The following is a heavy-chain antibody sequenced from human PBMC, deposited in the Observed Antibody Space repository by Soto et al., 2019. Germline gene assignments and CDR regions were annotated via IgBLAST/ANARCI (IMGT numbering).Heavy chain of an antibody. D-gene: IGHD3-16*01. V-gene: IGHV3-30*18. CDR2: ISYDGSNK. CDR1: GFTFSSYG. J-gene: IGHJ4*02. CDR3: AKDLGGNIDY. Sequence: QVQLVESGGGVVQPGRSLRLSGAASGFTFSSYGMHWVRQAPGKGLEWVAVISYDGSNKYYADSVKGRFTISRDNSKNTLYLQMNSLRAEDTTVYYCAKDLGGNIDYWGQGTLVTVSS.